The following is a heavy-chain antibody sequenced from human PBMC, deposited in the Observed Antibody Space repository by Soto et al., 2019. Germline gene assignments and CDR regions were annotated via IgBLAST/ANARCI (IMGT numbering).Heavy chain of an antibody. CDR2: ISGSGEST. V-gene: IGHV3-23*01. J-gene: IGHJ4*02. Sequence: GFLRLSCAASGFTFSSFAMSWVRQAPGKGLEWVSSISGSGESTYYADSVKGRLSISRDNSKNTLYLQMNSLRAEDTAVYYCAKRREGGYYIFDYWRQGTPVTVSS. CDR1: GFTFSSFA. D-gene: IGHD3-10*01. CDR3: AKRREGGYYIFDY.